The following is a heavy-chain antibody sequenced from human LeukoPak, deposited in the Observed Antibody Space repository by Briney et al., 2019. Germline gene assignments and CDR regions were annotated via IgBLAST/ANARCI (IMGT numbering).Heavy chain of an antibody. CDR2: INPNSGDT. D-gene: IGHD5-24*01. Sequence: WASVEVSCKASGYTFTAYYMHWLRQAPGQGLQWMGWINPNSGDTNYAQNSQGGVTMTRDTSISTAYMELNSLTSDDTAVYYCARGGDGNRRDFDYWGQGTLVTVSS. J-gene: IGHJ4*02. CDR1: GYTFTAYY. CDR3: ARGGDGNRRDFDY. V-gene: IGHV1-2*02.